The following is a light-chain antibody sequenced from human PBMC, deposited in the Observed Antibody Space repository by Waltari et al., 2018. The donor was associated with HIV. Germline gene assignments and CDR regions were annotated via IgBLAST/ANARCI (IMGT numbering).Light chain of an antibody. Sequence: QPVLTQSSSASASLGSSVKLTCTLTSGHSRNIIAWHQQQPGKAPRYLMQLEGGGGYNKGSVVPERFSGSSSGADRYLTISNLQFEDEADYYCETWDSSTWVFGGGTKVTVL. CDR2: LEGGGGY. CDR3: ETWDSSTWV. V-gene: IGLV4-60*02. CDR1: SGHSRNI. J-gene: IGLJ3*02.